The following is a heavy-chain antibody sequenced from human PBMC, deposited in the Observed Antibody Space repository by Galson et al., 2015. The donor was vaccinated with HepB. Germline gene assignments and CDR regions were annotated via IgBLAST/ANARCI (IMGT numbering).Heavy chain of an antibody. CDR2: IYYSGTT. J-gene: IGHJ3*02. V-gene: IGHV4-39*01. CDR1: GGSISSSSYY. CDR3: ARPGGHVPATPYDAFDI. Sequence: ETLSLTCTVSGGSISSSSYYWGWIRQPPGKGLEWIGSIYYSGTTYYNPSLKSRVTISVDTSKNQFSLKLSSVTAADTAVYYCARPGGHVPATPYDAFDIWG. D-gene: IGHD2-15*01.